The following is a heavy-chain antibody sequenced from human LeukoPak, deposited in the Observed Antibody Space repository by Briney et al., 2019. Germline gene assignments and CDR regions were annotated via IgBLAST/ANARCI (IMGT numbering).Heavy chain of an antibody. CDR2: INTDGSAT. D-gene: IGHD6-19*01. CDR3: AREGLSIAVAGENYDAFDI. J-gene: IGHJ3*02. Sequence: PGGSLRLSCAASGFSFSSYWMHWVRQAPGKGLVWVSRINTDGSATRYADSVKGRFTISRDNAKNTLYLQMNSLRAEDTAVYYCAREGLSIAVAGENYDAFDIWGQGTMVTVSS. CDR1: GFSFSSYW. V-gene: IGHV3-74*01.